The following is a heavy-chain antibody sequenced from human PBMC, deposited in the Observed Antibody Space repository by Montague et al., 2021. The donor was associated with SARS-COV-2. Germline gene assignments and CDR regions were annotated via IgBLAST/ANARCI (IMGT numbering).Heavy chain of an antibody. J-gene: IGHJ4*02. CDR3: ASSLPGNQFQFDY. Sequence: TLSLTCSVSGGSISSGGYYWTWIRQRPGGDLEWLGYLYYNGVTHYSPSLKSRASFSLDTSKNRFSLKLTSATATDSALYFCASSLPGNQFQFDYWGQGALVTVSS. V-gene: IGHV4-31*03. D-gene: IGHD1-14*01. CDR2: LYYNGVT. CDR1: GGSISSGGYY.